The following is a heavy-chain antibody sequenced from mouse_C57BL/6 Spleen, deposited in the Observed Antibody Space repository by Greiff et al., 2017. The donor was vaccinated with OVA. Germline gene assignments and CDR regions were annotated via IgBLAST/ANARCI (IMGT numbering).Heavy chain of an antibody. CDR3: AKYDNDRSYAIDY. CDR1: GYTFTSYD. V-gene: IGHV1-85*01. CDR2: IYPRDGST. J-gene: IGHJ4*01. D-gene: IGHD2-4*01. Sequence: QVQLQQSGPELVKPGASVKLSCKASGYTFTSYDINWVKQRPGQGLEWIGWIYPRDGSTKYNEKFKGKATLTVATSSSTAYIELHSRTSEDSAVYFCAKYDNDRSYAIDYWGQGTSVTVSS.